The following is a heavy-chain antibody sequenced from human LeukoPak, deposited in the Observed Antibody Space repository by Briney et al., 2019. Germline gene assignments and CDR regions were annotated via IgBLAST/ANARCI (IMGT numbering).Heavy chain of an antibody. V-gene: IGHV4-59*01. J-gene: IGHJ3*02. CDR3: ARDPVWSGYHDAFDI. CDR1: GGSISSYY. CDR2: IYYSGGT. D-gene: IGHD3-3*01. Sequence: PSETLSLTCTVSGGSISSYYWSWIRQPPGKGLEWIGYIYYSGGTNYNPSLKSRVTISVDTSKNQFSLKLSSVTAADTAVYYCARDPVWSGYHDAFDIWGQGTMVTVSS.